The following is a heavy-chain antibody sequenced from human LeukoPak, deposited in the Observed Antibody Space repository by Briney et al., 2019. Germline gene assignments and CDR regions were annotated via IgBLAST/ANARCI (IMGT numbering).Heavy chain of an antibody. V-gene: IGHV3-33*01. D-gene: IGHD2-21*02. CDR1: GFTFSSYG. CDR3: ARDQVDVWSLAYCGGDCYPDAFDI. Sequence: GRSLRLSCAASGFTFSSYGMHCVRQAPGKGLEWVAVIWYDGSNKYYADSVKGRFTISRDNSKNTLYLQMNSLRAEDTAVYYCARDQVDVWSLAYCGGDCYPDAFDIWGQGTMVTVSS. CDR2: IWYDGSNK. J-gene: IGHJ3*02.